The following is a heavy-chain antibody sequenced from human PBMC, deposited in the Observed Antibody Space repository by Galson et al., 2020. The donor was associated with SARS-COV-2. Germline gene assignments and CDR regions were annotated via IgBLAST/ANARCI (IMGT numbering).Heavy chain of an antibody. J-gene: IGHJ2*01. CDR3: ARLDCSSTSCYIGGWYFDL. CDR1: GYSFTSYW. Sequence: GESLKISCKGSGYSFTSYWISWVRQMPGKGLEWMGRIDPSDSYTNYSPSFQGHVTISADKSISTAYLQWSSLKASDTAMYYCARLDCSSTSCYIGGWYFDLWGRGTLVTVSS. D-gene: IGHD2-2*02. V-gene: IGHV5-10-1*01. CDR2: IDPSDSYT.